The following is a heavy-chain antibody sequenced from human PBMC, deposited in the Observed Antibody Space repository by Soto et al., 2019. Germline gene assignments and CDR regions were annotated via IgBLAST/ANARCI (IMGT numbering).Heavy chain of an antibody. CDR3: AREYSSFEY. V-gene: IGHV4-59*01. D-gene: IGHD4-4*01. CDR1: GGSIGNYY. Sequence: QVQLQESGPGLVKPSETLSLTCTVSGGSIGNYYWSWIRQPPGKGLEWIGYIHFSGATSYNPSLKSRVIISVDTSKNQLSLSLTSVTAADTAVYYCAREYSSFEYWGPGWQVSVSS. J-gene: IGHJ4*02. CDR2: IHFSGAT.